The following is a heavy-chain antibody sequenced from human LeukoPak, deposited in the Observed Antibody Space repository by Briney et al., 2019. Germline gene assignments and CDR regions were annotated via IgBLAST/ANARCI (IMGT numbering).Heavy chain of an antibody. J-gene: IGHJ4*02. CDR3: ARHHITIFGVVIPCDY. CDR1: GYTFTGYY. V-gene: IGHV1-2*02. D-gene: IGHD3-3*01. Sequence: GASVKVSCKASGYTFTGYYMHWVRQAPGQGLEWMGWINPNSGGTNYAQKFQGRVTMTRDTSISTAYMELRSLRSDDTAVYYCARHHITIFGVVIPCDYWGQGTLVTVSS. CDR2: INPNSGGT.